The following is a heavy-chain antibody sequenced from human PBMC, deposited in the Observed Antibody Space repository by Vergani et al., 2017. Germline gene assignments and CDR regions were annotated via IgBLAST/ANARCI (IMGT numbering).Heavy chain of an antibody. CDR1: GFTFSSYS. CDR3: AKDRIQYSGSYGRGMDV. V-gene: IGHV3-7*03. J-gene: IGHJ6*02. D-gene: IGHD1-26*01. CDR2: TKQDGSEE. Sequence: EVQLVESGGGLVQPGGSLRLSCAASGFTFSSYSMNWVRQAPGKGLEWVANTKQDGSEEYYVDSVKGRFTISRDNAKNSLYLQMNSLRAEDTALYYCAKDRIQYSGSYGRGMDVWGQGTTVTVSS.